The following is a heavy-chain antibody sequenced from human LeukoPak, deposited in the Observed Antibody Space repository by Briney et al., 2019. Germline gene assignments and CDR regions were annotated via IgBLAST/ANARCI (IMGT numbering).Heavy chain of an antibody. CDR1: GGSFSGYY. J-gene: IGHJ4*02. CDR2: INHSGST. Sequence: SETLSLTCAVYGGSFSGYYWSWIRQPPGKGLEWIGEINHSGSTNYNPSLKSRVTISVDTSKNQFSLKLSSVTAADTAVYYCARATPHYCGSGSYCDYWGQGTLVTVSS. V-gene: IGHV4-34*01. CDR3: ARATPHYCGSGSYCDY. D-gene: IGHD3-10*01.